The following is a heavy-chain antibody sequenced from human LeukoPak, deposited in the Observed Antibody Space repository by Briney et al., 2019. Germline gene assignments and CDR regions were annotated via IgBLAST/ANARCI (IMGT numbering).Heavy chain of an antibody. CDR1: GFTFSSYS. CDR3: AREVHYYDSSGEGLNFDY. Sequence: PGGSLRLSCAASGFTFSSYSMNWVRQAPGKGLEWVSSIISSSSYIYYADSVKGRFTISRDNAKNSLYLQMNSLRAEDTAVYYCAREVHYYDSSGEGLNFDYWGQGTLVTVSS. V-gene: IGHV3-21*01. J-gene: IGHJ4*02. CDR2: IISSSSYI. D-gene: IGHD3-22*01.